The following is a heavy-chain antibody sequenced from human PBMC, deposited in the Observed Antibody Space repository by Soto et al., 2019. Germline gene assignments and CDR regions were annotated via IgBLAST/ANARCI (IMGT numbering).Heavy chain of an antibody. Sequence: GGSLRLSCAASGFTFSSYAMHWVRQAPGKGLEWVAVISYDGSNKYYADSVKGRFTISRDNSKNTLYLQMNSLRAEDTAVYYCAREVGYCSSTSCPAYYYYGMDVWGQGTTVTVS. CDR2: ISYDGSNK. CDR1: GFTFSSYA. CDR3: AREVGYCSSTSCPAYYYYGMDV. J-gene: IGHJ6*02. D-gene: IGHD2-2*01. V-gene: IGHV3-30-3*01.